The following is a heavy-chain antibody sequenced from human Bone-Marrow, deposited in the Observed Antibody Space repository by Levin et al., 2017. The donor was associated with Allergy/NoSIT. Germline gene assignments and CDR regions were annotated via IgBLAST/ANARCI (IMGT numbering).Heavy chain of an antibody. CDR1: EYSFNTYW. J-gene: IGHJ4*02. V-gene: IGHV5-51*01. D-gene: IGHD1-1*01. Sequence: PGESLKISCKASEYSFNTYWIGWVRQMPGEGLEWMGIIYPGDSDTRYSPSFQGQVTISADKSTATAYLQWNSLRTSDSAMYFCARLGNWNPYYFDNWGQGTLVTVSS. CDR2: IYPGDSDT. CDR3: ARLGNWNPYYFDN.